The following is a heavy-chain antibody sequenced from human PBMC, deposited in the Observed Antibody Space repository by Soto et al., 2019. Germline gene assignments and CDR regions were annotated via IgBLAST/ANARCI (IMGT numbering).Heavy chain of an antibody. CDR2: IYYSGST. J-gene: IGHJ3*02. CDR3: AIRPRYYGSGSDDAFDS. D-gene: IGHD3-10*01. CDR1: GGSISSGGYY. Sequence: QVQLQESGPGLVKPSQTLSLTCTVSGGSISSGGYYWSWIRQHPGKGLEWIGYIYYSGSTYYNPALKSRVTISVDTSKNQFSLNLSSVTAADTAVYYCAIRPRYYGSGSDDAFDSWGQGTMVTVSS. V-gene: IGHV4-31*03.